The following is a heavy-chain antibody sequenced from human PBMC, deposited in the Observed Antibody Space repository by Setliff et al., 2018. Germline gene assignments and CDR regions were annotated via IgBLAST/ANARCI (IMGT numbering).Heavy chain of an antibody. CDR1: GYSFISYD. CDR2: VSPIDDGKP. D-gene: IGHD6-13*01. CDR3: ARIGPSNWGIRGYNWLDP. V-gene: IGHV1-8*01. J-gene: IGHJ5*02. Sequence: ASVKVSCKASGYSFISYDINWVRLAAGQGLEWMGWVSPIDDGKPGYAQKFQGRVTITWVTSISTAYMELSSLRSEDTAMYYCARIGPSNWGIRGYNWLDPWGQGTLVTVSS.